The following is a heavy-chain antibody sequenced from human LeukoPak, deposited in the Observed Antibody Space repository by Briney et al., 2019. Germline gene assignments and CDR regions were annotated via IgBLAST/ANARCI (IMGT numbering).Heavy chain of an antibody. CDR2: IYYSGST. J-gene: IGHJ5*02. D-gene: IGHD6-13*01. CDR3: AIAIAAAGTDWFDP. V-gene: IGHV4-39*01. CDR1: GGSISSSSYY. Sequence: SETLSLTCTVSGGSISSSSYYWGWIRQPPGKGLEWIGSIYYSGSTYYNPSLKSRVTISVDTSKNQFSLKLSSGTAAGTAVYYCAIAIAAAGTDWFDPWGQGTLVTVSS.